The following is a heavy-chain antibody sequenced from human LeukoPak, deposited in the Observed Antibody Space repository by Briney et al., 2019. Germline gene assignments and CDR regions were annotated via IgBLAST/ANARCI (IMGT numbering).Heavy chain of an antibody. CDR3: ARLPYSSSWADY. V-gene: IGHV4-59*08. D-gene: IGHD6-13*01. J-gene: IGHJ4*02. CDR2: IYYSGST. CDR1: GGSISSYY. Sequence: SETLSLTCTVSGGSISSYYWNWIRQPPGKRLEWIGYIYYSGSTNYNPSLKSRVTISVDTSKNQFSLKLSSVTAADTAVYYCARLPYSSSWADYWGQGTLVTVSS.